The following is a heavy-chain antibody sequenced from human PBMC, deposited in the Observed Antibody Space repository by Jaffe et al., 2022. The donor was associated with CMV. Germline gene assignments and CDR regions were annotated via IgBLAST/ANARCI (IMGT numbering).Heavy chain of an antibody. Sequence: EVQLVESGGGLVQPGRSLRLSCTASGFTFGDYAMSWVRQAPGKGLEWVGFIRSKAYGGTTEYAASVKGRFTISRDDSKSIAYLQMNSLKTEDTAVYYCTREVGATEPFDYWGQGTLVTVSS. J-gene: IGHJ4*02. D-gene: IGHD1-26*01. CDR2: IRSKAYGGTT. V-gene: IGHV3-49*04. CDR3: TREVGATEPFDY. CDR1: GFTFGDYA.